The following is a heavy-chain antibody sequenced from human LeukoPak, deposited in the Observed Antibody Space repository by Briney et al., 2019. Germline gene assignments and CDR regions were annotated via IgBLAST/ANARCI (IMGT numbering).Heavy chain of an antibody. CDR3: AKDLASRSYYYGSGGYSRIHYYYYGMDV. D-gene: IGHD3-10*01. V-gene: IGHV3-23*01. J-gene: IGHJ6*02. CDR1: GFTFSSYA. CDR2: ISGSGGST. Sequence: PGGSLRLSCAASGFTFSSYAMSWVRQAPGKGLEWVSAISGSGGSTYYADSVKGRFTISRDNSKNTLYLQMNSLRAEDTAVYYCAKDLASRSYYYGSGGYSRIHYYYYGMDVWGQGTTVTVSS.